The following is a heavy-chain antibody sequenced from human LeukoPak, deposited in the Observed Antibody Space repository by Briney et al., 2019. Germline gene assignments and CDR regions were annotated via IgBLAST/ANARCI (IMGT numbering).Heavy chain of an antibody. Sequence: DPGGSLRLSCAASGFIFSIYGMHWVRQSPGKGLEWVAVIWNDGSHKYYADSVKGRFTISRDNSKNTLFLQMNSLRAEDTAVYYCARASGSYDYWDQGTLVTVSS. D-gene: IGHD1-26*01. CDR3: ARASGSYDY. V-gene: IGHV3-33*01. CDR1: GFIFSIYG. CDR2: IWNDGSHK. J-gene: IGHJ4*02.